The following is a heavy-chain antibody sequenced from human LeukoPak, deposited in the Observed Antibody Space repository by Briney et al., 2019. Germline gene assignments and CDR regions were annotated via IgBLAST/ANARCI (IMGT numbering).Heavy chain of an antibody. CDR3: AKDYDFWSGYPYYYYGMDV. V-gene: IGHV3-23*01. CDR1: GFTFSSYA. D-gene: IGHD3-3*01. Sequence: GGSLRLSCAASGFTFSSYAMSWVRQAPGKGLEWVSAISGSGGSAYYADSVKGRFTISRDNSKNTLYLQMNSLRAEDTAVYYCAKDYDFWSGYPYYYYGMDVWGQGTTVTVSS. CDR2: ISGSGGSA. J-gene: IGHJ6*02.